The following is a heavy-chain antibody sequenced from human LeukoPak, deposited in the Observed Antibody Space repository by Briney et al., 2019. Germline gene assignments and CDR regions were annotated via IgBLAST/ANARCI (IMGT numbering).Heavy chain of an antibody. CDR2: FDPEDGET. V-gene: IGHV1-24*01. J-gene: IGHJ4*02. Sequence: ASVKVSRKVSGYTLTELSMHWVRQAPGKGLEWMGGFDPEDGETIYAQKFQGRVTMTEDTSTDTAYMELSSLRSEDTAVYYCATQPPPDQLLFPYYFDYWGQGTLVTVSS. D-gene: IGHD2-2*01. CDR3: ATQPPPDQLLFPYYFDY. CDR1: GYTLTELS.